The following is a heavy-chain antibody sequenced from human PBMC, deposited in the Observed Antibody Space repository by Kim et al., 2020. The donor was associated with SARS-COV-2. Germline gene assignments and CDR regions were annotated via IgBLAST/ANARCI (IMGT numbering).Heavy chain of an antibody. V-gene: IGHV3-11*06. CDR3: ARDLSGYSYGSVSGWFDP. Sequence: VKGRFTISRDNAKNSLYLQMNSLRAEDTAVYYCARDLSGYSYGSVSGWFDPWGQGTLVTVSS. D-gene: IGHD5-18*01. J-gene: IGHJ5*02.